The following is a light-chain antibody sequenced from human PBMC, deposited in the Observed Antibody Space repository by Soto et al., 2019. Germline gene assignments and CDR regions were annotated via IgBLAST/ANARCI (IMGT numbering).Light chain of an antibody. CDR1: SSDVGGHNY. CDR3: AAWDDSLTGHYV. J-gene: IGLJ1*01. V-gene: IGLV1-47*01. CDR2: SNN. Sequence: QSVLTQPASVSGSPGQSITISCTGTSSDVGGHNYVSWYQHLPGTAPKLLMYSNNQRPSGVPDRFSGSKSGTSAFLAISGLRSEDEADYYCAAWDDSLTGHYVFGTGTKLTVL.